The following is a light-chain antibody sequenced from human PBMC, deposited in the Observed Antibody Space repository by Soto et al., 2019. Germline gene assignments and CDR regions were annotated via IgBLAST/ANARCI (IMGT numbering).Light chain of an antibody. J-gene: IGKJ1*01. CDR1: QTVKNN. V-gene: IGKV1-39*01. CDR2: GSS. CDR3: QQTYRHPRT. Sequence: DIQMTQSPSSVSASVGDSVSFACQSSQTVKNNVNWYQHKRGKAPKLLISGSSKLQNGVPPRFSGSGTGTDFTLTINSLQPEDAATYYCQQTYRHPRTFGQGTSV.